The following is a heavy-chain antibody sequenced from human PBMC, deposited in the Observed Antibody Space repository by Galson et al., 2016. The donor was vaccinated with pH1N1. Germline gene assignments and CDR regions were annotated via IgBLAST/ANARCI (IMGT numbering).Heavy chain of an antibody. J-gene: IGHJ3*02. CDR2: ISWNRGAI. CDR1: GFTFEDFA. Sequence: SLRLSCAASGFTFEDFALHWVRQGPGKGLEWGAGISWNRGAIDYAESVKGRFTISRDNAKNSLYLQMDSLRAEDMALLYCVKYRAFYYDSSGYDYALDIWGQGTMVTVAS. V-gene: IGHV3-9*03. CDR3: VKYRAFYYDSSGYDYALDI. D-gene: IGHD3-22*01.